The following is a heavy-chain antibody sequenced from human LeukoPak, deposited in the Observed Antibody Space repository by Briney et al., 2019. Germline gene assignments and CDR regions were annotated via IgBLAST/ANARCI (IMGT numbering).Heavy chain of an antibody. D-gene: IGHD4-17*01. Sequence: ASVKVSCKASGGTFSSYAISWVRQAPGQGLEWMGRIIPILGIANYAQKFQGRVTITADKSTSTAYMELSSLRSGDTAVYYCARVGDYGDYVNWFDPWGQGTLVTVSS. CDR1: GGTFSSYA. CDR2: IIPILGIA. CDR3: ARVGDYGDYVNWFDP. J-gene: IGHJ5*02. V-gene: IGHV1-69*04.